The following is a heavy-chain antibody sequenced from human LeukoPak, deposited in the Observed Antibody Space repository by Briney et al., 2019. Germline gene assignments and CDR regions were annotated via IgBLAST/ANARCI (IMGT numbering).Heavy chain of an antibody. D-gene: IGHD3-10*01. J-gene: IGHJ4*02. V-gene: IGHV3-20*04. CDR2: INWNGGST. CDR1: GFTFSSYG. Sequence: GRSLRLSCAASGFTFSSYGMHWVRQAPGKGLEWVSGINWNGGSTGYADSVKGRFTISRDNAKNSLYLQMNSLRAEDTALYYCARDRGVGETPPGYWGQGTLVTVSS. CDR3: ARDRGVGETPPGY.